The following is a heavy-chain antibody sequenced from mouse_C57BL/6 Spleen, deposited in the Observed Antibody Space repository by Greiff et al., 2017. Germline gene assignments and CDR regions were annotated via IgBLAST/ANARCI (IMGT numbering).Heavy chain of an antibody. CDR2: IDPENGDT. CDR1: GFNIKDDY. Sequence: VQLQESGAELVRPGASVKLSCTASGFNIKDDYMHWVRQRPEQGLEWIGWIDPENGDTEYAPKFQGKATITADTSSNTAYLQLSSLTSEDTAVYYCTTSAWFAYWGQGTLVTVSA. J-gene: IGHJ3*01. V-gene: IGHV14-4*01. CDR3: TTSAWFAY.